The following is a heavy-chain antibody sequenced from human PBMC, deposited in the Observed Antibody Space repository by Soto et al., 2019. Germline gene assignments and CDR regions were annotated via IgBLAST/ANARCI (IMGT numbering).Heavy chain of an antibody. CDR2: ISYDGSNK. J-gene: IGHJ6*02. CDR1: GFTFSSYG. CDR3: AKERSGYDILTGYPSYYYGMDV. V-gene: IGHV3-30*18. D-gene: IGHD3-9*01. Sequence: PGGSLRLSCAASGFTFSSYGMHWVRQAPGKGLEWVAVISYDGSNKYYADSVKGRFTISRDNSKNTLYLQMNSLRAEDTAVYYCAKERSGYDILTGYPSYYYGMDVWGQGTTVTSP.